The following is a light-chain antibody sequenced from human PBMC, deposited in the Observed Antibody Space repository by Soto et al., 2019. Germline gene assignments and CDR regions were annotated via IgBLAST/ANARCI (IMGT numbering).Light chain of an antibody. CDR3: AAWDDSLSGSYV. V-gene: IGLV1-47*01. CDR1: SSNIGSNY. J-gene: IGLJ1*01. CDR2: RNN. Sequence: QSVLTQPPSASGTPGQRVTISCSGSSSNIGSNYVYWYQQLPGTAPKLLIYRNNQRPSGVPDRFCGSKSGTSASLAISGLRSEDEADYYCAAWDDSLSGSYVFGTGTKVTVL.